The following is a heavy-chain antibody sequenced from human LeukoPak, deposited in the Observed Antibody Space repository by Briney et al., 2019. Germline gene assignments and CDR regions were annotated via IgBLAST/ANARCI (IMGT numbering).Heavy chain of an antibody. CDR1: GFTVSSNY. V-gene: IGHV3-53*01. CDR3: ARGAAFSGSYSLDF. CDR2: IYSSGTT. Sequence: GGSPRLSCAASGFTVSSNYMSWVRQAPGKGLEWVSVIYSSGTTFYAYSVKGRFTISRDNSKNTLFLQMSGLRDDDTAVYYCARGAAFSGSYSLDFWGQGTLVTVSS. J-gene: IGHJ4*02. D-gene: IGHD1-26*01.